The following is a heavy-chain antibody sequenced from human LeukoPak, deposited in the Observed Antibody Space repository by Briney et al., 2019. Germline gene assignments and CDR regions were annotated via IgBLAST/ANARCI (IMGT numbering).Heavy chain of an antibody. CDR3: ARDKGDYYDSSSYYYNYYYMDV. CDR1: GFTFSSYW. V-gene: IGHV3-74*01. D-gene: IGHD3-22*01. Sequence: PGGSLRLSCAASGFTFSSYWMHWVRQAPGKGLVWVSRINTDGSSTSYADSVKGRFTISRDNAKNTLYLQMNSLRAEDTAVYYCARDKGDYYDSSSYYYNYYYMDVWGKGTTVTVSS. CDR2: INTDGSST. J-gene: IGHJ6*03.